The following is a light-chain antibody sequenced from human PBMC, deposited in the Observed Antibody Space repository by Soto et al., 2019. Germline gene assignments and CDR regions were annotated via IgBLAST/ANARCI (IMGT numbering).Light chain of an antibody. J-gene: IGKJ2*01. Sequence: DIQMTQSPSSLSASVGDRVTITCRASQSISSYLNWCQQKPGKAPKLLIYSTSTLQSGVPPRFRGSGSGTAFTLTTSSLQPEDCATYFCQQSYSAPYTFGQGTKLQIK. V-gene: IGKV1-39*01. CDR3: QQSYSAPYT. CDR1: QSISSY. CDR2: STS.